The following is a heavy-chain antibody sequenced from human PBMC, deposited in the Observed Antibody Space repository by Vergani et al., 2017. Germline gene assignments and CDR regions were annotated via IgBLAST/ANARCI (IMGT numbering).Heavy chain of an antibody. CDR2: LSASDRRT. CDR1: GFTFIMHA. D-gene: IGHD6-19*01. CDR3: AKVGRSEVAGTFGAFEI. Sequence: EVQLLESGGDLVQPGGSLGLSCAASGFTFIMHAMSWVRQAPGKGLEWVSTLSASDRRTHYADSVKGRFTISRDNSKNTLFLHMNSLRPEDTAVYYCAKVGRSEVAGTFGAFEIWGQGTMVTVSS. V-gene: IGHV3-23*01. J-gene: IGHJ3*02.